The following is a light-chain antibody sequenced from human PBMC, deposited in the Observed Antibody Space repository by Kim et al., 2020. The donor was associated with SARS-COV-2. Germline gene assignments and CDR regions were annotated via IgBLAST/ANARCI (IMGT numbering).Light chain of an antibody. V-gene: IGLV2-8*01. J-gene: IGLJ2*01. CDR3: SSYAGSNNVV. CDR1: SSDVGGYNY. CDR2: EVS. Sequence: QSALTQPPSASGSPGQQVTITCTGTSSDVGGYNYVSWYQQHPGTAPKLMIYEVSKRPSGVPDSFSGSKSGNTASLTVSGLQAEDEADYYCSSYAGSNNVVFGGGTQLTVL.